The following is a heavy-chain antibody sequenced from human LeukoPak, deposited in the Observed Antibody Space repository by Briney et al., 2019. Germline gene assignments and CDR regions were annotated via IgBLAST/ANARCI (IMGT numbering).Heavy chain of an antibody. J-gene: IGHJ4*02. V-gene: IGHV1-24*01. Sequence: GRSLRLSCAASGFTFSSYAMHWVRQAPGKGLEWMGGFDPEDGETIYAQKFQGRVTMTEDTSTDTAYMELSSLRSEDTAVYYCATNVPLRFPPPFDYWGQGTLVTVSS. CDR1: GFTFSSYA. CDR3: ATNVPLRFPPPFDY. D-gene: IGHD3-3*01. CDR2: FDPEDGET.